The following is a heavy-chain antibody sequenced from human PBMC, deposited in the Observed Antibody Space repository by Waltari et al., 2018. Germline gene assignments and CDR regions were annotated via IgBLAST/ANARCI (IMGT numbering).Heavy chain of an antibody. J-gene: IGHJ4*02. CDR2: ISYTGST. CDR1: GDSISSYY. V-gene: IGHV4-59*08. D-gene: IGHD5-12*01. Sequence: QVQLQESGPGLVKPSETLSLTCTVSGDSISSYYWSWIRQPPGKGLEWIGYISYTGSTNYNPSLKSSVTFSVDTSKNQFSLKLSSATAADTAVYYCARALVTTRIYFDYWGLGTLVTVSS. CDR3: ARALVTTRIYFDY.